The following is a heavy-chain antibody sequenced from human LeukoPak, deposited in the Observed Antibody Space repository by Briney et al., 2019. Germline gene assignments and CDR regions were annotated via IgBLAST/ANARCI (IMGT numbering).Heavy chain of an antibody. CDR1: GYTFTSYG. Sequence: ASVKVSCKASGYTFTSYGISWVRQAPGQALEWMGWISAYNGNTNYAQKLQGRVTMTTDTSTSTAYMELRSLRSDDTAVYYCARGGITMVRGVIRYYYMDVWGKGTTVTISS. J-gene: IGHJ6*03. D-gene: IGHD3-10*01. CDR2: ISAYNGNT. CDR3: ARGGITMVRGVIRYYYMDV. V-gene: IGHV1-18*01.